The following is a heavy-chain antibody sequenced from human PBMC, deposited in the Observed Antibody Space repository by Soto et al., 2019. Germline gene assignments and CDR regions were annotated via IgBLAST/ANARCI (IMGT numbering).Heavy chain of an antibody. CDR1: GYTFTSYD. J-gene: IGHJ5*02. CDR2: MNPSSGNT. V-gene: IGHV1-8*01. CDR3: ARVVPNDFVVVPAAIFWFDP. D-gene: IGHD2-2*01. Sequence: ASVKVSCKASGYTFTSYDINWVRQATGQGLEWMGWMNPSSGNTGYAQKFQGRVTMTRNASISTAYMELSSLRSEDTAVYYCARVVPNDFVVVPAAIFWFDPGGQETALTVSS.